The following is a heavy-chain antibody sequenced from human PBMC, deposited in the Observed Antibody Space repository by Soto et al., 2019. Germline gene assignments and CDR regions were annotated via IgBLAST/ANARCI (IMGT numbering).Heavy chain of an antibody. Sequence: GGSLRLSCAASGFTFSSYAMSWVRQAPGKGLEWVSAISGSGGSTYYADPVKGRFTISRDNSKNTLYLQMNSLRAEDTAVYYCAKDRGYSYGRTFFDYWGQGTLVTVSS. D-gene: IGHD5-18*01. J-gene: IGHJ4*02. V-gene: IGHV3-23*01. CDR3: AKDRGYSYGRTFFDY. CDR2: ISGSGGST. CDR1: GFTFSSYA.